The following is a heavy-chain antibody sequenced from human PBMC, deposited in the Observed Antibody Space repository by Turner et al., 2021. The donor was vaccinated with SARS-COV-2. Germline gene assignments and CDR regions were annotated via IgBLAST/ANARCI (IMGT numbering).Heavy chain of an antibody. V-gene: IGHV1-69*10. D-gene: IGHD2-2*02. Sequence: QVQLVQSGAEVKKHGSSVKVSCKASGGTFRSNAIHWVRQAPGQGLEWMGGIIPILGITNYAQKFQGRVTITADKSTSTAYMELSSLRSEDTAVYYCAREIPIQRGAFDIWGQGTMVTVSS. CDR3: AREIPIQRGAFDI. CDR2: IIPILGIT. J-gene: IGHJ3*02. CDR1: GGTFRSNA.